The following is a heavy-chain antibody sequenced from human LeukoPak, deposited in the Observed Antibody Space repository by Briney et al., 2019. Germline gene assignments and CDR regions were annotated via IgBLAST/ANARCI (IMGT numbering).Heavy chain of an antibody. CDR3: AREEIAIDY. CDR2: ISSGTSTI. J-gene: IGHJ4*02. Sequence: GGSLRLSCAASGFTFSTYGMNWVRQAPGKGLEWVSYISSGTSTITYADSVRGRFTISRDNAKNSLYLQMNRLRAEDTALYYCAREEIAIDYWGQGTLVTVSS. D-gene: IGHD5-24*01. CDR1: GFTFSTYG. V-gene: IGHV3-48*04.